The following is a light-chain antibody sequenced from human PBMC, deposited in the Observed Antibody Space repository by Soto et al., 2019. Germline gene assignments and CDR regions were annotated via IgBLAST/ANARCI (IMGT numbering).Light chain of an antibody. V-gene: IGKV1-5*03. CDR2: KAS. CDR3: KRPSSFSIS. CDR1: QTISSW. J-gene: IGKJ5*01. Sequence: IACRASQTISSWLAWYQQKPGKAPKLLIYKASTLKSGVPSRFSGSGSGTEFTLTLNCRQAGDFAPYFCKRPSSFSISYAEGTRLEIK.